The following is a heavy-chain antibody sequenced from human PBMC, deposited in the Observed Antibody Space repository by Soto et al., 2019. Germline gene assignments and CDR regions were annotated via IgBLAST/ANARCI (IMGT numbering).Heavy chain of an antibody. Sequence: ASVKVSCKASGYTFTRYTIHWVRQAPGQRLEWMGWINAGNGNTKYSQKFQGRVTITRDTSASTAYMELSSLRSEDTAVYYCARARYDSSGYYPMVDYWGQGTLVTVSS. CDR2: INAGNGNT. J-gene: IGHJ4*02. CDR3: ARARYDSSGYYPMVDY. D-gene: IGHD3-22*01. CDR1: GYTFTRYT. V-gene: IGHV1-3*01.